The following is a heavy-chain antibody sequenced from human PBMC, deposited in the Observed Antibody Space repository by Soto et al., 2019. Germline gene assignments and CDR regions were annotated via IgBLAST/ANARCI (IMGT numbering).Heavy chain of an antibody. CDR1: GGSFSGYR. CDR2: INHSGST. J-gene: IGHJ4*02. D-gene: IGHD6-13*01. Sequence: SETLSLTCAVYGGSFSGYRWSWIRQPPGKGLEWIGEINHSGSTNYNPSPKSRVTISVDTSKNQFSLRLSSVTAADTAVYYCAREGRYSSSWSTDYWGQGTQVTVSS. V-gene: IGHV4-34*01. CDR3: AREGRYSSSWSTDY.